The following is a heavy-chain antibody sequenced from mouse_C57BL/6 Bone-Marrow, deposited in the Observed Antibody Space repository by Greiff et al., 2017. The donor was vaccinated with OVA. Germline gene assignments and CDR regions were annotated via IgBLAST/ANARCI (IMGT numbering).Heavy chain of an antibody. V-gene: IGHV1-64*01. J-gene: IGHJ1*03. Sequence: QVQLQQPGAELVKPGASVKLSCKASGYTFTSYWMHWVKQRPGQGLEWIGMIHPNSGSTNYNEKFKSKATLTVDKSSSTAYMQLSSLTSEDSAVYYCARDYGSSYVYFDVWGTGTTVTVSS. CDR3: ARDYGSSYVYFDV. CDR1: GYTFTSYW. D-gene: IGHD1-1*01. CDR2: IHPNSGST.